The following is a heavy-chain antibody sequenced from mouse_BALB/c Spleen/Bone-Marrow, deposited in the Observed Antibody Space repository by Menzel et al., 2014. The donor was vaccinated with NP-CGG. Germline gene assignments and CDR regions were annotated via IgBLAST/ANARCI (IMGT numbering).Heavy chain of an antibody. CDR2: IYPGSGST. Sequence: LQQSGSELVRPGASVKLSCKASGYTFTSYWMHWVKQRHEQGLEWIGNIYPGSGSTNYDEKFKSKGTLTVDTSSRTGYMHLRSLTSEDSAVYYCTRGFAYWGQGTLVTVSA. J-gene: IGHJ3*01. CDR1: GYTFTSYW. CDR3: TRGFAY. V-gene: IGHV1S22*01.